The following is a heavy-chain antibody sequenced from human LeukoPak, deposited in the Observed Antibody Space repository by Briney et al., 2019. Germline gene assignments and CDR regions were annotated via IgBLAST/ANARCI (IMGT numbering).Heavy chain of an antibody. CDR1: GFTLSNYG. CDR3: AKRGVVIRVILVGFHKEAYYFDS. D-gene: IGHD3-22*01. Sequence: GGSLRLSCAVSGFTLSNYGMSWVRQAPGKGLEWVAGISGSGGSTNYADSVKGRFTISRDNPKNTLYLQMNSLRAEDTAVYFCAKRGVVIRVILVGFHKEAYYFDSWGQGALVIVPS. CDR2: ISGSGGST. V-gene: IGHV3-23*01. J-gene: IGHJ4*02.